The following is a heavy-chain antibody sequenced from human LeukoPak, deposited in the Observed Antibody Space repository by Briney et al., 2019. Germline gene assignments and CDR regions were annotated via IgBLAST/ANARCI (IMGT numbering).Heavy chain of an antibody. V-gene: IGHV3-11*01. CDR1: GFVFSDSY. J-gene: IGHJ4*02. Sequence: GGSLRLSCVVSGFVFSDSYMTWIRQTPGKGLEWLAYISGSGSDMYYADSVKGRFTISRDNAKNSLYLQMNSLRPDDTALYYCSTDPRLLIYWGQGTLVTVSS. CDR2: ISGSGSDM. CDR3: STDPRLLIY. D-gene: IGHD2-8*01.